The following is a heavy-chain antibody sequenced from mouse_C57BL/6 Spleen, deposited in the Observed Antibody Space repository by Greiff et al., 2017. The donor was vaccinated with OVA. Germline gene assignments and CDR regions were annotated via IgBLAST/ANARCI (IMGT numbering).Heavy chain of an antibody. CDR3: ARSDSSGGGPWFAY. V-gene: IGHV1-26*01. D-gene: IGHD3-2*02. J-gene: IGHJ3*01. CDR2: INPNNGGT. Sequence: EVQLQQSGPELVKPGASVKISCKASGYTFTDYYMNWVKQSHGKSLEWIGDINPNNGGTSYNQKFKGKATLTVDKSSSTAYMELRSLTSEDSAVYYCARSDSSGGGPWFAYWGQGTLVTVSA. CDR1: GYTFTDYY.